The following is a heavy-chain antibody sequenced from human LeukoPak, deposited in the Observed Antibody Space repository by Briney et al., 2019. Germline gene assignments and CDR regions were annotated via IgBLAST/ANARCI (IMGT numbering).Heavy chain of an antibody. D-gene: IGHD3-22*01. CDR2: ISGSGGST. CDR1: GFTFSSYA. V-gene: IGHV3-23*01. Sequence: PGGSLRLSCAASGFTFSSYAMSWVRQAPGKGLEWVSAISGSGGSTYYADSMKGRFTISRDNSKNTLYLQMNSLRAEDTAVYYCALHYYDSSGYPYYFDYWGQGTLVTVSS. J-gene: IGHJ4*02. CDR3: ALHYYDSSGYPYYFDY.